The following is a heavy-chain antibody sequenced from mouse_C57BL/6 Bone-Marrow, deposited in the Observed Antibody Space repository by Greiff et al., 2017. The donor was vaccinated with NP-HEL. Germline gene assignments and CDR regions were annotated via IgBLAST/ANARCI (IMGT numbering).Heavy chain of an antibody. D-gene: IGHD1-1*01. CDR2: ISSGSSTI. CDR1: GFTFSDYG. Sequence: VQLKESGGGLVKPGGSLKLSCAASGFTFSDYGMHWVRQAPEKGLEWVAYISSGSSTIYYADTVKGRFHISRDNAKNTLFLQMTSLRSEDTAMYYCARGHYYGSSPMDYWGQGTSVTVSS. CDR3: ARGHYYGSSPMDY. V-gene: IGHV5-17*01. J-gene: IGHJ4*01.